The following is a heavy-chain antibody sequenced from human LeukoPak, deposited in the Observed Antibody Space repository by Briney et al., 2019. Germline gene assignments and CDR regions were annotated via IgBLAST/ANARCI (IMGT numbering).Heavy chain of an antibody. J-gene: IGHJ5*02. CDR1: GGTFSSYA. Sequence: ASVKVSCKASGGTFSSYAISWVRQAPGQGLEWMGGIIPIFGTANYAQKFQGRVAITTDESTSTAYMELSSLRSEDTAVYYCAREVAPVRFDPWGQGTLVTVSS. D-gene: IGHD6-6*01. V-gene: IGHV1-69*05. CDR3: AREVAPVRFDP. CDR2: IIPIFGTA.